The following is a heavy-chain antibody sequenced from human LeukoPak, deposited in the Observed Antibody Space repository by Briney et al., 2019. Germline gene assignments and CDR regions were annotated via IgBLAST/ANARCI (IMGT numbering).Heavy chain of an antibody. V-gene: IGHV1-46*01. Sequence: GASVKVSCKASGYTFTGYYMHWVRQAPGQGLEWMGLIRPGGGDATYAQKLQGRVTMTTDTSTSTAYMELRSLRSDDTAVYYCARAVGYDYVWGSYRLDPVTYYFDYWGQGTLVTVSS. CDR3: ARAVGYDYVWGSYRLDPVTYYFDY. J-gene: IGHJ4*02. CDR1: GYTFTGYY. D-gene: IGHD3-16*02. CDR2: IRPGGGDA.